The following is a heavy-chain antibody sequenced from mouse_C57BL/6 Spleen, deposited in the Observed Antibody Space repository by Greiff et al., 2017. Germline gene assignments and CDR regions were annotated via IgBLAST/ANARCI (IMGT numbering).Heavy chain of an antibody. J-gene: IGHJ2*01. CDR2: IYPGDGDT. CDR3: ARENYYGSSEEGLDY. CDR1: GYAFSSSW. D-gene: IGHD1-1*01. V-gene: IGHV1-82*01. Sequence: VKLMESGPELVKPGASVKISCKASGYAFSSSWMNWVKQRPGKGLEWIGRIYPGDGDTNYNGKFKGKATLTADKSSSTAYMQLSSLTSEDSAVYFCARENYYGSSEEGLDYWGQGTTLTVSS.